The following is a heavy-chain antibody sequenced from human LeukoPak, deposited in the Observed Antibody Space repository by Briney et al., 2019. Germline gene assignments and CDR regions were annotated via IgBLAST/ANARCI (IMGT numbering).Heavy chain of an antibody. J-gene: IGHJ4*02. D-gene: IGHD3-22*01. CDR3: AKLAHNYDTKVDY. V-gene: IGHV3-23*01. CDR2: ISGSGGST. CDR1: GFTFSSYG. Sequence: PGGSLRLSCAASGFTFSSYGMSWVRQAPGKGLEWVSAISGSGGSTYYADSVKGRFAISRDNFKNTLYLQMSSLRAEDTAVYYCAKLAHNYDTKVDYWGQGTLVTVSS.